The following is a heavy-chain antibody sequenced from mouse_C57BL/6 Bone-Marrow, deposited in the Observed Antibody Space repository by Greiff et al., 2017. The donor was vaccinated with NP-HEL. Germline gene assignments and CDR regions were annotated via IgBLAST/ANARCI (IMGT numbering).Heavy chain of an antibody. CDR3: ARHEDYYGSFDY. D-gene: IGHD1-1*01. V-gene: IGHV5-12*01. Sequence: EVQLVESGGGLVQPGGSLKLSCAASGFTFSDYYMYWVRQTPEKRLEWVAYISNGGGSTYYPDTVKGRFTISRDNAKNTLYLQMSRLKSEDTAMYYCARHEDYYGSFDYWGQGTTLTVSS. CDR1: GFTFSDYY. CDR2: ISNGGGST. J-gene: IGHJ2*01.